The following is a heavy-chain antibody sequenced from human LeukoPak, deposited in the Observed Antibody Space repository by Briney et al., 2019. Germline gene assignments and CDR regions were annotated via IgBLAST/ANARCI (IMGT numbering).Heavy chain of an antibody. CDR3: ARAFLYSYGLFQYFDY. J-gene: IGHJ4*02. V-gene: IGHV1-18*01. D-gene: IGHD5-18*01. CDR2: ISAYNGNT. Sequence: ASVRVSCKSSGYTFTSYRISWVRQAPGQGLEWMGWISAYNGNTNYAQKLQGRVTMTTDTSTSTAYMELRSLRSDDTAVYYCARAFLYSYGLFQYFDYWGQGTLVTVPS. CDR1: GYTFTSYR.